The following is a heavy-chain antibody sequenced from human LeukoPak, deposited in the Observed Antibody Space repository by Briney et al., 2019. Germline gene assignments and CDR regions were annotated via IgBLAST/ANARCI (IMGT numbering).Heavy chain of an antibody. CDR2: INPNSGGT. V-gene: IGHV1-2*02. CDR1: GYTFTGYY. CDR3: ARAPLKLNYGMDV. D-gene: IGHD2-15*01. Sequence: ASVKVSCKASGYTFTGYYMHWVRQAPGQGLEWMGWINPNSGGTNYAQKFQGRVTMTTDTSISTAYMELSRLRSDDTAVYYCARAPLKLNYGMDVWGQGTTVTVSS. J-gene: IGHJ6*02.